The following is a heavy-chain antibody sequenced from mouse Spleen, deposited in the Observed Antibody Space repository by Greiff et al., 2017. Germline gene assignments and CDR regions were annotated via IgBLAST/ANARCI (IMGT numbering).Heavy chain of an antibody. CDR3: ARTGTGYWYFDV. D-gene: IGHD4-1*01. CDR1: GFTFSDYG. J-gene: IGHJ1*01. V-gene: IGHV5-17*01. CDR2: ISSGSSTI. Sequence: DVKLVESGGGLVKPGGSLKLSCAASGFTFSDYGMHWVRQAPEKGLEWVAYISSGSSTIYYADTVKGRFTISRDNAKNTLFLQMTSLRSEDTAMYYCARTGTGYWYFDVWGAGTTVTVSS.